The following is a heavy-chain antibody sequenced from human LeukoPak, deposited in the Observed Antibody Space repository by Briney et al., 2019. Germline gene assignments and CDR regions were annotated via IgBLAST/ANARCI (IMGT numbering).Heavy chain of an antibody. Sequence: GGSLRLSCAASGFTFSSCAMHWVRQAPGKGLEWVAVISYDGSNKYYADSVKGRFTLSRDNSKNTLYLQMNSLRVEDTAVYYCARDGHPQYSHFDYWGQGTLVTVSS. D-gene: IGHD2-15*01. J-gene: IGHJ4*02. CDR1: GFTFSSCA. V-gene: IGHV3-30-3*01. CDR2: ISYDGSNK. CDR3: ARDGHPQYSHFDY.